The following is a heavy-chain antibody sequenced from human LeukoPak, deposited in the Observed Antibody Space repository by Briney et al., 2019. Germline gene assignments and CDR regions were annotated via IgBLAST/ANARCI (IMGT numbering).Heavy chain of an antibody. CDR2: ISSDGNNK. J-gene: IGHJ4*02. CDR1: GFTFSGYG. CDR3: AKGNDIGGYYYPHFDY. Sequence: GGSLRLSCAASGFTFSGYGMHWVRQAPGKGLEWVAVISSDGNNKNYVDSVKGRFTFSRDNSKNTLYLQMNSLRAEDTAVYYCAKGNDIGGYYYPHFDYWGQGTLVTVSS. V-gene: IGHV3-30*18. D-gene: IGHD3-22*01.